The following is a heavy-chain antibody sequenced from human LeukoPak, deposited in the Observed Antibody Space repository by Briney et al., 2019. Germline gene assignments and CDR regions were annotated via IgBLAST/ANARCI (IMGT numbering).Heavy chain of an antibody. V-gene: IGHV3-21*01. CDR3: AREDHGSCSSTSCYKRFDP. Sequence: PGGSLRLSCAASGFTFSSYSMNWVRQAPGKGLEWVSSISSSSSYIYYADSVKGRFTISRDNAKNSLYLQMNSLRAEDTAVYYCAREDHGSCSSTSCYKRFDPWGQGTLVTVSS. D-gene: IGHD2-2*02. CDR2: ISSSSSYI. CDR1: GFTFSSYS. J-gene: IGHJ5*02.